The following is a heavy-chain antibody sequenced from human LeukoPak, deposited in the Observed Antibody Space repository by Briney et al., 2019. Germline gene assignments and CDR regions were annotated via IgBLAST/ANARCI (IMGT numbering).Heavy chain of an antibody. CDR2: IRSKPYGGTT. CDR3: TRGYDVLTGLSYFDY. CDR1: GFTFSSYA. J-gene: IGHJ4*02. Sequence: KTGGSLRLSCAASGFTFSSYAMSWFRQAPGKGLEWVGFIRSKPYGGTTEYAASVKGRFTISRDDSKTIACLQMNSLKTEDTAVYYCTRGYDVLTGLSYFDYWGQGALVTVSS. D-gene: IGHD3-9*01. V-gene: IGHV3-49*05.